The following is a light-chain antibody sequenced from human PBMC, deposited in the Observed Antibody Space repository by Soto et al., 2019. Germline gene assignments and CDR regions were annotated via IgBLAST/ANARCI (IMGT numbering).Light chain of an antibody. CDR1: SSDVGSYNY. V-gene: IGLV2-14*01. CDR2: DVS. CDR3: SSYTTSSTHVV. Sequence: QSALTQPASVSGSPGQSITISCTGTSSDVGSYNYVSWYQQYPGKAPKLMMYDVSNRPSGVSYRFSGSKSGNTASLTSSGLQAEDEADDYCSSYTTSSTHVVFGGGTKLTVL. J-gene: IGLJ2*01.